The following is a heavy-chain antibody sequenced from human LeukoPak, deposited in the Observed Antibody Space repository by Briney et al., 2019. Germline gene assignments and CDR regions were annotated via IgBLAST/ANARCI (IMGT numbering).Heavy chain of an antibody. CDR2: INPNSGGT. J-gene: IGHJ4*02. D-gene: IGHD5-24*01. V-gene: IGHV1-2*02. CDR3: ARDRYGDGFAHFDY. Sequence: VSVKVSCKASGYTFTAYYIHWVRQAPGQGLEWMGLINPNSGGTNYAQKFQGRVTMTRDTSMSTAYMDLNRLTSDDTAVYFCARDRYGDGFAHFDYWGQGTLVTVSS. CDR1: GYTFTAYY.